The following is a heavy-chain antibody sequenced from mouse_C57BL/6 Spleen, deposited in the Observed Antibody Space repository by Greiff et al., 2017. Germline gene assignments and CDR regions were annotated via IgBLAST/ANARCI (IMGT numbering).Heavy chain of an antibody. D-gene: IGHD4-1*01. V-gene: IGHV1-82*01. CDR2: IYPGDGDT. J-gene: IGHJ3*01. CDR3: ARSRTGGEGGFAY. CDR1: GYAFSSSW. Sequence: QVQLKESGPELVKPGASVKISCKASGYAFSSSWMNWVKQRPGQGLEWIGRIYPGDGDTKYNGKFKGKATLTADKSSSTAYMQLSSLTSEDSAVYFCARSRTGGEGGFAYWGQGTLVTVSA.